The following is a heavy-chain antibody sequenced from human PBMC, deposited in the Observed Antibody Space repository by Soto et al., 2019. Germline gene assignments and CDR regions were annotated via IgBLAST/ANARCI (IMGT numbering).Heavy chain of an antibody. D-gene: IGHD6-13*01. V-gene: IGHV5-10-1*01. CDR2: IDPSDSYI. CDR1: GYSFTTYW. CDR3: ARHMSLSMYTSTWYVDY. Sequence: PGESLKISCKGSGYSFTTYWITWVRQMPGKGLEWMGRIDPSDSYINYNPSFQGHVTISTDKSISTAYLQWSSLKASDTAIYFCARHMSLSMYTSTWYVDYWGQGTLVTVSS. J-gene: IGHJ4*02.